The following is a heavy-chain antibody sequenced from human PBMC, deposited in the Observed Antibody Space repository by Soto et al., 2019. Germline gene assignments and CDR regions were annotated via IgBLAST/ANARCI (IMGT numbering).Heavy chain of an antibody. CDR3: AREAGDVRDH. D-gene: IGHD7-27*01. J-gene: IGHJ4*02. Sequence: PSVKVSCKASGGTFSSYAISWVRQAPGQGLEWMGGIIPIFGTANYAQKFQGRGTITADESTSTAYMELSSLRSEDTAVYYCAREAGDVRDHWGQGTLVTVSS. V-gene: IGHV1-69*13. CDR2: IIPIFGTA. CDR1: GGTFSSYA.